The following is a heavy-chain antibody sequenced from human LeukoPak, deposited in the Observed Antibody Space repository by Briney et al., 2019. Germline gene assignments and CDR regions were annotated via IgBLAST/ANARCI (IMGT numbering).Heavy chain of an antibody. Sequence: VASVKVSCKASGGTFSSYAISWVRQAPGQALEWMGRIIPILGIANYAQKFQGRVTITADKSTSPAYMELSSLRSEDTAVYYCAKTSLKGIAAAGTLDYWGQGTLVTVSS. J-gene: IGHJ4*02. V-gene: IGHV1-69*04. CDR1: GGTFSSYA. CDR3: AKTSLKGIAAAGTLDY. CDR2: IIPILGIA. D-gene: IGHD6-13*01.